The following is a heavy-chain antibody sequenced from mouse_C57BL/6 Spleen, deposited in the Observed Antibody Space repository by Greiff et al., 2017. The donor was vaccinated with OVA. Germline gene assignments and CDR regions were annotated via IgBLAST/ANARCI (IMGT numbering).Heavy chain of an antibody. Sequence: QVQLQQSGAELARPGASVKLSCKASGYTFTSYGISWVKQRTGQGLEWIGEIYPRSGNTYYNEKFKGKATLTADKSSSTAYMELRSLTSEDSAVYFCARYPLSTVVEGYWGQGTTLTVSS. D-gene: IGHD1-1*01. CDR1: GYTFTSYG. V-gene: IGHV1-81*01. CDR3: ARYPLSTVVEGY. CDR2: IYPRSGNT. J-gene: IGHJ2*01.